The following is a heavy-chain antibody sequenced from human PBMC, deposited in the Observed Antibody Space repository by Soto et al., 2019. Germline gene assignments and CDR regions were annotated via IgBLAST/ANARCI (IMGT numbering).Heavy chain of an antibody. CDR1: GYTFTSYD. CDR3: ARGGLVWSGYYYDYYGMDV. D-gene: IGHD3-3*01. CDR2: MNPNSGNT. V-gene: IGHV1-8*01. Sequence: ASVKVSCKASGYTFTSYDINWVRQATGQGLEWMGWMNPNSGNTGYAQKFQGRVTMTRNTSISTAYMELSSLRSEDTAVYYCARGGLVWSGYYYDYYGMDVWGQGTTVTVSS. J-gene: IGHJ6*02.